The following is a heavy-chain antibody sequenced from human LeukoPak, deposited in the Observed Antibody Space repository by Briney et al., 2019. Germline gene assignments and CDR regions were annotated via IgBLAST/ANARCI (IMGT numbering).Heavy chain of an antibody. CDR1: GYIFTSYA. Sequence: ASVKVSCQASGYIFTSYAMNWVRQAPGQGLEWMGGIMPIFGTANYAQKFQGRVTITADKSTSTAYMELSSLRSGDTAVYYCARDQVGYSSSPAYNWFDPWGQGILVTVSS. D-gene: IGHD6-6*01. V-gene: IGHV1-69*06. CDR2: IMPIFGTA. CDR3: ARDQVGYSSSPAYNWFDP. J-gene: IGHJ5*02.